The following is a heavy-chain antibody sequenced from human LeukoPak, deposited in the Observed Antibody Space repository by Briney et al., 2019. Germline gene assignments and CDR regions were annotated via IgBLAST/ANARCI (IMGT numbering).Heavy chain of an antibody. J-gene: IGHJ6*02. V-gene: IGHV1-24*01. Sequence: ASVKVSCKVSGYTLTELSMHWVRQAPGKGLEWMGGFDPEDGETIYAQRFQGRVTMTEDTSTDTAYTELSSPRSEDTAVYYCATVGGSYYVYYYGMDVWGQGTTVTVSS. D-gene: IGHD1-26*01. CDR3: ATVGGSYYVYYYGMDV. CDR2: FDPEDGET. CDR1: GYTLTELS.